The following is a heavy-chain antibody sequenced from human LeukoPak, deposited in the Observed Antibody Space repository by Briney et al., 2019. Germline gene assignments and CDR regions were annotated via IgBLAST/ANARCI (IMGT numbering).Heavy chain of an antibody. V-gene: IGHV4-34*01. J-gene: IGHJ3*02. D-gene: IGHD2-21*02. CDR1: GGSFSGYY. CDR2: INHSGST. Sequence: SETLSLTCAVYGGSFSGYYWSWIRQPPGKGLEWIGEINHSGSTNYNPSLKSRVTISVDTSKNQFSLKLSSVTAADTAVYYCAKYCGGDCYSLEGGAFDIWGQGTMVTVSS. CDR3: AKYCGGDCYSLEGGAFDI.